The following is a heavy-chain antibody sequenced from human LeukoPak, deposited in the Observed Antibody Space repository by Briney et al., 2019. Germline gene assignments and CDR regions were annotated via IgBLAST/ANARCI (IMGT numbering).Heavy chain of an antibody. V-gene: IGHV3-21*01. D-gene: IGHD6-19*01. J-gene: IGHJ4*02. CDR3: ARDGSMISIAVSGQDY. CDR2: ISSNSAYI. CDR1: GFTFSSYS. Sequence: GVSLRLSCAASGFTFSSYSMNWVRQAPGRGLEWVSSISSNSAYIYYADSVKGRSTISRDNAKNSLYLQMNSLRAEDTAVYYCARDGSMISIAVSGQDYWGQGTLVTVSS.